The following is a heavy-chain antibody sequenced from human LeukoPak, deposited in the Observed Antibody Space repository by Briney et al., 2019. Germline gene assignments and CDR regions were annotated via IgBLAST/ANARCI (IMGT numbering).Heavy chain of an antibody. CDR3: ARDRYYYDSSPYYSSDAFDI. Sequence: GGSLRLSCVASGFTFSNYGMSWVRQAPGKGLEWVATISGSGDSTYYADSVKGRFTISRDNSKNTLYLQMNSLRAEDTAVYYCARDRYYYDSSPYYSSDAFDIWGQGTMVTVSS. V-gene: IGHV3-23*01. D-gene: IGHD3-22*01. CDR2: ISGSGDST. J-gene: IGHJ3*02. CDR1: GFTFSNYG.